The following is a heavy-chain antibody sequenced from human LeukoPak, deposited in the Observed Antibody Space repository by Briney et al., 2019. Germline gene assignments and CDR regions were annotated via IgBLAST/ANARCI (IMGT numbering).Heavy chain of an antibody. J-gene: IGHJ5*02. Sequence: SETLSLTCTVSGGSISSSSYYWGWIRQPPGKGLEWIGSIYYSGSTYYNPSLKSRVTISVDTSKNQFSLKLSSVTAADTAVYYCAGHFGSGYNWFDPWGQGTLVTVSS. CDR3: AGHFGSGYNWFDP. CDR1: GGSISSSSYY. CDR2: IYYSGST. D-gene: IGHD5-12*01. V-gene: IGHV4-39*01.